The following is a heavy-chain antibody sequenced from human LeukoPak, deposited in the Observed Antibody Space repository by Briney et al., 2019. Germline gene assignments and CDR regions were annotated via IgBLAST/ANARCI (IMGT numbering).Heavy chain of an antibody. V-gene: IGHV1-46*03. CDR3: ARDGPGYGGNPTLGY. CDR1: GYTFTSYY. CDR2: INPSGGST. Sequence: ASVKVSCKASGYTFTSYYMHWVRQAPGQGLEWMGIINPSGGSTSYAQKFQGRLTMTRDTSTSTVYMELSSLRSEDTAVYYCARDGPGYGGNPTLGYWGQGTLVTVPS. J-gene: IGHJ4*02. D-gene: IGHD4-23*01.